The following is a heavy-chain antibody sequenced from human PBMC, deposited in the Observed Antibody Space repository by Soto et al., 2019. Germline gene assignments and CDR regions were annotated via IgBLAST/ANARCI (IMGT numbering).Heavy chain of an antibody. Sequence: KQSQTLSLTCAISGDSVSSNSAAWNWIRQSPSRGLEWLGRTYYRSKWYNDYAVSVKSRITINPDTSKNQFSLQLNSVTPEDTAVYYCAREVRPGIAVNYYYYMDVWGKGTTVTVSS. CDR2: TYYRSKWYN. D-gene: IGHD6-19*01. CDR3: AREVRPGIAVNYYYYMDV. CDR1: GDSVSSNSAA. V-gene: IGHV6-1*01. J-gene: IGHJ6*03.